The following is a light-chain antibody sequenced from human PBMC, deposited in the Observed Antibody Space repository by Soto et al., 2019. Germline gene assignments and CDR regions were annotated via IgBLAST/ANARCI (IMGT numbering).Light chain of an antibody. CDR3: QKYNTYSRT. J-gene: IGKJ1*01. Sequence: DIQMTQSPSTLSASVGDRVTITCRASQSISNWLAWYQQRPGKAPKLLIYKASSLEGGVPSRFSGSGSGTELTLTISSLQPDDFATYYCQKYNTYSRTFGQGTKVQIK. CDR2: KAS. V-gene: IGKV1-5*03. CDR1: QSISNW.